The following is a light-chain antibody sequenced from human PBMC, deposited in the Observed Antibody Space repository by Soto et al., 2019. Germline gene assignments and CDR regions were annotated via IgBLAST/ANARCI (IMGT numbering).Light chain of an antibody. CDR1: SSDVGGYNY. J-gene: IGLJ1*01. Sequence: QSVLTQPASVSGSPGQSITISCTGTSSDVGGYNYVSWYQQHPGKALKLMIYEVTNRPSGVSNRFSGSKSGNTASLTISGLQAEDEADYYCSSYTSRSTLVFGTGTKVTVL. V-gene: IGLV2-14*01. CDR3: SSYTSRSTLV. CDR2: EVT.